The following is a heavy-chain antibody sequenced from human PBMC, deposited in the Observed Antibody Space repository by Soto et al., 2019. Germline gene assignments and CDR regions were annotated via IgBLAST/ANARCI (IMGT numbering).Heavy chain of an antibody. CDR1: GFTFSTYT. CDR3: ARSMKTGKNFDY. Sequence: GGSLRLSCAASGFTFSTYTMNWVRQAPGKGLEWVSGISGNGDSTYYADSVKGRFTISRDNAKNSLYLQMNSLRADDTAVYYCARSMKTGKNFDYWGQGTLVTVSS. D-gene: IGHD7-27*01. J-gene: IGHJ4*02. V-gene: IGHV3-23*01. CDR2: ISGNGDST.